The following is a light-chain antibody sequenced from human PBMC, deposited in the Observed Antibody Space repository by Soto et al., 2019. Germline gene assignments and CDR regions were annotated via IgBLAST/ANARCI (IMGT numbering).Light chain of an antibody. CDR1: SSNIGAGYD. V-gene: IGLV1-40*01. CDR2: GNS. Sequence: QSVLTQPPSVSGAPGQRVTISCTGSSSNIGAGYDVHWYQQLPGTAPKLLIYGNSNRPSGVPDRFSGSKSGTSASLAISGLQSEDEADYFCAAWDTTLNGFVFGTGTKLTVL. J-gene: IGLJ1*01. CDR3: AAWDTTLNGFV.